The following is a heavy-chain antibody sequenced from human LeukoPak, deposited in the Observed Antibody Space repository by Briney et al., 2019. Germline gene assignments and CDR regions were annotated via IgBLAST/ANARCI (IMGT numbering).Heavy chain of an antibody. CDR2: IIPIFGTA. CDR3: ARAPTYYGSGYYYYYYYMDV. J-gene: IGHJ6*03. D-gene: IGHD3-10*01. Sequence: SVKVSCKASGGTFSSYAISWVRQAPGQGLEWMGGIIPIFGTANYAQKFQGRVTITADESTSTAYMELRSLRSDDTAVYYCARAPTYYGSGYYYYYYYMDVWGKGTTVTISS. CDR1: GGTFSSYA. V-gene: IGHV1-69*13.